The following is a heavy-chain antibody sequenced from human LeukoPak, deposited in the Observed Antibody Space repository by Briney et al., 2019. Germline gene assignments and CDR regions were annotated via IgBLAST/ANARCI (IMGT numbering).Heavy chain of an antibody. D-gene: IGHD1-1*01. J-gene: IGHJ2*01. Sequence: PGGSLRLSCAASGFTFSSYAMHWVRQAPGKGLEWVAVISYDGSNKYYADSVKGRFTISRDNSKNTLYLQMNSLRAEDTATYYCAKPRAMTTGVGRYFDLWGRGTLVTVSS. CDR2: ISYDGSNK. CDR1: GFTFSSYA. V-gene: IGHV3-30*07. CDR3: AKPRAMTTGVGRYFDL.